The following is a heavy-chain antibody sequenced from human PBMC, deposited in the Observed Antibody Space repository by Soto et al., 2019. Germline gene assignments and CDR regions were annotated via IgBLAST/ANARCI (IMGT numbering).Heavy chain of an antibody. CDR1: GDSISSADYY. Sequence: SETLSLTCTVSGDSISSADYYWSWIRQPPGQGLEWIGYVYHSGSTYYNPSLKSRVTMSIDTSKNQFSLKLSSVTAADTAVYYCARANPYYYGSGSYYTSHFDYWGQGTLVTVSS. V-gene: IGHV4-30-4*02. CDR3: ARANPYYYGSGSYYTSHFDY. D-gene: IGHD3-10*01. J-gene: IGHJ4*02. CDR2: VYHSGST.